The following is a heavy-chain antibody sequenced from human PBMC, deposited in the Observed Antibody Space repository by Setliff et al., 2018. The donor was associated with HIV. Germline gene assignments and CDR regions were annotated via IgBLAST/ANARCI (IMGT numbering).Heavy chain of an antibody. CDR3: ARVRLELRQYWFDS. V-gene: IGHV4-34*01. D-gene: IGHD1-7*01. CDR2: INHSGST. CDR1: GGSFSDYY. Sequence: SETLSLTCAVYGGSFSDYYWSWVRQPPGKGLEWIGEINHSGSTNYDPSLKRRVTISVDTSKNQFSLKLNSVTAADTAVYYCARVRLELRQYWFDSWGQGSPVTVSS. J-gene: IGHJ5*01.